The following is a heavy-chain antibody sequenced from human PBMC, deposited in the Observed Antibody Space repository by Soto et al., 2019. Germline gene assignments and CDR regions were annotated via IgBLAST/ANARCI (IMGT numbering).Heavy chain of an antibody. J-gene: IGHJ4*02. CDR1: GLHFVYSA. V-gene: IGHV3-9*01. Sequence: GGSLILSCLASGLHFVYSAMHWVRQVPGKGLEWVSGITWNSGHILYADSVKGRFTISRDNAKKSLYLELNSLRPEDTALYYCAKGRSSMIVVVMDYWGQGT. CDR3: AKGRSSMIVVVMDY. D-gene: IGHD3-22*01. CDR2: ITWNSGHI.